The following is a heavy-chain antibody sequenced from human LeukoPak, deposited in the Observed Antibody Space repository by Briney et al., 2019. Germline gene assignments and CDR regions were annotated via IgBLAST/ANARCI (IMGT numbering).Heavy chain of an antibody. J-gene: IGHJ4*02. Sequence: SETLSLTCTVSGGSISTYYWSWVRQPPGKGLEWIGYIYYTGSTNYNPSFKGRVTMSVDRSKNQFSLRLNSVTAADTAVYYCAREGYCSGGSCHRTFDYWGRGTLVTVSS. CDR2: IYYTGST. CDR1: GGSISTYY. V-gene: IGHV4-59*01. D-gene: IGHD2-15*01. CDR3: AREGYCSGGSCHRTFDY.